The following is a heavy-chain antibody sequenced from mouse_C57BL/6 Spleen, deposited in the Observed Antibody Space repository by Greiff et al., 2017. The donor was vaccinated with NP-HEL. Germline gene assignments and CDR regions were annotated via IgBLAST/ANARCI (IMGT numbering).Heavy chain of an antibody. CDR1: GFTFSDAW. V-gene: IGHV6-6*01. CDR3: TRRDGYYGLYYFDY. J-gene: IGHJ2*01. D-gene: IGHD2-3*01. Sequence: EVKVVESGGGLVQPGGSMKLSCAASGFTFSDAWMDWVRQSPEKGLEWVAEIRNKANNHATYYAESVKGRFTISRDDSKSSVHLQMNSLRAEDTGIYYCTRRDGYYGLYYFDYWGQGTTLTVSS. CDR2: IRNKANNHAT.